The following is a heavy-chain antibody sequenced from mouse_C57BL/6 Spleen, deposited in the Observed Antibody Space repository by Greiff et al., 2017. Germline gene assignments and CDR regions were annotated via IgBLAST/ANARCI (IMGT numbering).Heavy chain of an antibody. Sequence: EVQVVESGPELVKPGASVKMSCKASGYTFTDYNMHWVKQSHGKSLEWIGYINPNNGGTSYNQKFKGKATLTVNKSSSTAYMELRSLTSEDSAVYYCARREGYGNEFAYWGQGTLVTVSA. V-gene: IGHV1-22*01. D-gene: IGHD2-1*01. J-gene: IGHJ3*01. CDR3: ARREGYGNEFAY. CDR2: INPNNGGT. CDR1: GYTFTDYN.